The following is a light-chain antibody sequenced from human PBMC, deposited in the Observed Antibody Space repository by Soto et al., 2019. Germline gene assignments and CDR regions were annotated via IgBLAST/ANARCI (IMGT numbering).Light chain of an antibody. Sequence: QSVLTRPASVSESPGQSITISCTGTSSDVGNYKYVSWYQQHPGKAPKLMIYEVSNRPSGVSNRFSGSKSGNTASLTISGLQAEDETDYYCFSYTSSGTYVFGTGTKVTVL. V-gene: IGLV2-14*01. CDR3: FSYTSSGTYV. CDR2: EVS. CDR1: SSDVGNYKY. J-gene: IGLJ1*01.